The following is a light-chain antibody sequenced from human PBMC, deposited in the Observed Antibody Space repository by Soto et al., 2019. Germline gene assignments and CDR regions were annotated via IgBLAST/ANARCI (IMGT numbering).Light chain of an antibody. CDR3: QQYNNWPPYT. Sequence: EIVLTQSPGTLSLSPGERATPSCRASQSVSNNYVAWYQQKPGQAPRLLIYGASNRATGIPARFSGSGSGTEFTLTISSLQSEDYAVYYCQQYNNWPPYTFGQGTKVDIK. CDR1: QSVSNN. J-gene: IGKJ2*01. V-gene: IGKV3D-15*01. CDR2: GAS.